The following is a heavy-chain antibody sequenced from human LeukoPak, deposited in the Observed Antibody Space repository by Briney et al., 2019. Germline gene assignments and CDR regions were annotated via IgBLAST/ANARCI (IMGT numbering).Heavy chain of an antibody. V-gene: IGHV4-34*01. CDR3: ARGLFYDFWSGPTLVY. D-gene: IGHD3-3*01. J-gene: IGHJ4*02. CDR1: GGSFSGYY. Sequence: KTSETLSLTCAVYGGSFSGYYWSWIRQPPGKGLEWIGEINHSGSTNYNPSLKSRVTISVDTSKNQFSLKLSSVTAADTAVYYCARGLFYDFWSGPTLVYWGQGTLVTVSS. CDR2: INHSGST.